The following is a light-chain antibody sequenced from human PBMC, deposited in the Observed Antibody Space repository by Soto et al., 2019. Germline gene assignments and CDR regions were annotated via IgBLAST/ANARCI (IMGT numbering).Light chain of an antibody. V-gene: IGKV1-33*01. Sequence: DIHMTHSPCSMSTFVGDTVPITCQPSQNSNNYLNWYQQKPGRAPKLLVYDASNLEAGVPSRFRGSGSEIDFTFTISRLQPEAIATYYCQQYENLPNFGQGTRLEIK. CDR2: DAS. CDR3: QQYENLPN. CDR1: QNSNNY. J-gene: IGKJ5*01.